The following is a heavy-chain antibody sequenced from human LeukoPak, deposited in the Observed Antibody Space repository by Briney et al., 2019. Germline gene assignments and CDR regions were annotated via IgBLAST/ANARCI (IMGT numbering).Heavy chain of an antibody. D-gene: IGHD3-9*01. J-gene: IGHJ4*02. Sequence: ASVKVSCKASGYIFTTSAIYWVRQAPGQRPEWMGWINAGNGNTKYSQKFQDRVSLTRDTSASAAYMELSRLTPEGTAVYYCTTSVSEGDEDGILTGFNYWGQGTLVTVSS. CDR2: INAGNGNT. CDR1: GYIFTTSA. V-gene: IGHV1-3*01. CDR3: TTSVSEGDEDGILTGFNY.